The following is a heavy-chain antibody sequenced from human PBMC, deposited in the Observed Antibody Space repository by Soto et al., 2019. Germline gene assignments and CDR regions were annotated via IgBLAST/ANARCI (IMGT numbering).Heavy chain of an antibody. J-gene: IGHJ4*02. V-gene: IGHV3-30-3*01. CDR2: ISYDGSNK. Sequence: QVQLVESGGDVVQPGRSLRLSCAASGFTFSSYAMHWVRQAPGKGLEWVAVISYDGSNKYYADSVKGRFTISRDNSKNTLYLQMNSLRAEDTAVYYCARVTCDYWGQGTLVTVSS. CDR1: GFTFSSYA. CDR3: ARVTCDY.